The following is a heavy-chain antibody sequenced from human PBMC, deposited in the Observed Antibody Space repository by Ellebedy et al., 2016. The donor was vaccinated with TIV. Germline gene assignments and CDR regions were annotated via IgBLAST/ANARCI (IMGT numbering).Heavy chain of an antibody. J-gene: IGHJ4*02. CDR3: AKDEREMARISWEYDY. CDR1: GFTFSSYW. V-gene: IGHV3-7*01. CDR2: IKQDGSEK. Sequence: GESLKISCAASGFTFSSYWMSWVRQAPGKGLEWVANIKQDGSEKYYVDSVKGRFTISRDSSKNTLYLQMNSLRAEDTAVYYCAKDEREMARISWEYDYWGLGTLVTVSS. D-gene: IGHD5-24*01.